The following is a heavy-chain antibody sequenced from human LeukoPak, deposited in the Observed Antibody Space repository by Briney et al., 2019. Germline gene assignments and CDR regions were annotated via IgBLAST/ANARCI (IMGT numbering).Heavy chain of an antibody. Sequence: PSDTLSLTCAVYGGSFGGYYWNWVRQPPGKGLEWIGEINHRGSTNYNPSLTSRVTISVATSKNQFSLKLSSVTAADTAVYYCARGIYRQYQLLLDYWGQGTLVTVSS. J-gene: IGHJ4*02. CDR1: GGSFGGYY. CDR2: INHRGST. V-gene: IGHV4-34*01. D-gene: IGHD2-2*01. CDR3: ARGIYRQYQLLLDY.